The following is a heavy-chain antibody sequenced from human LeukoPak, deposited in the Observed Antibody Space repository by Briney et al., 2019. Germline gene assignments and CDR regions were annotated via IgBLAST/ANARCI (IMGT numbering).Heavy chain of an antibody. J-gene: IGHJ6*03. CDR1: GGSISSGSYY. CDR2: IYTSGST. D-gene: IGHD3-3*01. Sequence: SQTLSLTCTVSGGSISSGSYYWSWIRQPAGKGLEWIGRIYTSGSTNYNPSLKSRVTISVDTSKNQFSLKLSSVTAADTAVYYCATVGSGKGDFWSGYYGGTDYYYCYYMDVWGKGTTVTVSS. V-gene: IGHV4-61*02. CDR3: ATVGSGKGDFWSGYYGGTDYYYCYYMDV.